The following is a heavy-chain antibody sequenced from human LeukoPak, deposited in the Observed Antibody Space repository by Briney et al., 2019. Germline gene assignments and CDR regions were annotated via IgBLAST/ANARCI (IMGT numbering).Heavy chain of an antibody. CDR2: INPNSGGT. Sequence: GASVKVSCKASGYTFTGYYMHWVRQAPGQGLEWMGWINPNSGGTNYAQKFQGRVTMTRDTSISTAYMELSRLRSDDTAVYYCARADYGDYVPVGSFDYWGQGTLVTVSS. V-gene: IGHV1-2*02. J-gene: IGHJ4*02. D-gene: IGHD4-17*01. CDR1: GYTFTGYY. CDR3: ARADYGDYVPVGSFDY.